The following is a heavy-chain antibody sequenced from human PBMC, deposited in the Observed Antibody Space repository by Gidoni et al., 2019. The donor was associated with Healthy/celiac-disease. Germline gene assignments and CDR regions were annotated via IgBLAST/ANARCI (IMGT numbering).Heavy chain of an antibody. CDR2: ISSSGSTI. CDR1: GFTLSSYE. J-gene: IGHJ6*02. Sequence: EVQLVESGGGLVQPGGSLRLSCAASGFTLSSYEMNWVRQAPGKGLEWVSYISSSGSTIYYADSVKGRFTISRDNAKNSLYLQMNSLRAEDTAVYYCARDRYTIFPYYYGMDVWGQGTTVTVSS. CDR3: ARDRYTIFPYYYGMDV. D-gene: IGHD3-3*01. V-gene: IGHV3-48*03.